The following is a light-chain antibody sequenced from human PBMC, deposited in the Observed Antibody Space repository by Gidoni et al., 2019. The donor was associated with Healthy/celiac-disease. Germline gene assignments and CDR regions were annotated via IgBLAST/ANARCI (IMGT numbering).Light chain of an antibody. CDR1: QSVSSSS. J-gene: IGKJ2*01. Sequence: EIVLTQSPGTLSLSPGERATLSCRASQSVSSSSLAWYQQKPGQAPRLLIYGASSRATGIPDRFSGSGSGTDFTLTISRLEPEDFAVYYCPQYGSSPPYTFGQXTKLEIK. V-gene: IGKV3-20*01. CDR3: PQYGSSPPYT. CDR2: GAS.